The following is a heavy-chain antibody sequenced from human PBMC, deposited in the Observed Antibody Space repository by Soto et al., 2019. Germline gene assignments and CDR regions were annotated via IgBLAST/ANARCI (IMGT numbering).Heavy chain of an antibody. D-gene: IGHD2-15*01. V-gene: IGHV1-18*01. J-gene: IGHJ1*01. CDR1: GYTFTSYG. CDR2: ISAYNGNT. CDR3: AREGCSGGSCYSFPEYFQH. Sequence: APVKVSCKASGYTFTSYGISWVRQAPGQGLEWMGWISAYNGNTNYAQKLQGRVTMTTDTSTSTAYMELRSLRSDDTAVYYCAREGCSGGSCYSFPEYFQHWGQGTLVTVSS.